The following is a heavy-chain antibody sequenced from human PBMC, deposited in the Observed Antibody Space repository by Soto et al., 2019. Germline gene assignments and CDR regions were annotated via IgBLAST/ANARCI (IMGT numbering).Heavy chain of an antibody. V-gene: IGHV3-23*01. D-gene: IGHD3-22*01. CDR3: ANLYYYDSSGYYEQNY. CDR1: GFTFSSYA. CDR2: ISGSGGST. J-gene: IGHJ4*02. Sequence: TGGSLRLSCAASGFTFSSYAMSWVRQAPGKGLEWVSAISGSGGSTYYADSVKGRFTISRDNSKNTLYLQMNSLRAEDTAVYYCANLYYYDSSGYYEQNYWGQGTLVTVSS.